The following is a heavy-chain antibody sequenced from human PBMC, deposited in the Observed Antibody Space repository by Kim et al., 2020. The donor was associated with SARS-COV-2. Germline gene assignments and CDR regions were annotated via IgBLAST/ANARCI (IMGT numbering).Heavy chain of an antibody. J-gene: IGHJ4*02. V-gene: IGHV3-23*01. CDR2: ISGIIPDT. CDR3: AKDLLYVPGRGYFDS. CDR1: GFSFSDHA. D-gene: IGHD3-10*01. Sequence: GGSLRLSCEASGFSFSDHAMSWVRRAPGKGLEWVSGISGIIPDTKYADSVRGRFTISRDNSKNTLYLQMDSLRVEDTAVYYCAKDLLYVPGRGYFDSWGQGVLVTVSS.